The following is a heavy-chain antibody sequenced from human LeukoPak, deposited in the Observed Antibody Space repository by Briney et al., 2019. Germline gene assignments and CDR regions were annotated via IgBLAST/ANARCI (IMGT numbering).Heavy chain of an antibody. CDR1: GYTFTGYY. V-gene: IGHV1-2*02. Sequence: ASVKVSCKASGYTFTGYYMHWVRQAPGQGLEWMGWINPNSGGTNYAQKFQGRVTMTRDTSISTAYMELSRLRSDDTAVYYCARETIYCSGGSCYFDYWGQGTLVTVSS. CDR3: ARETIYCSGGSCYFDY. J-gene: IGHJ4*02. D-gene: IGHD2-15*01. CDR2: INPNSGGT.